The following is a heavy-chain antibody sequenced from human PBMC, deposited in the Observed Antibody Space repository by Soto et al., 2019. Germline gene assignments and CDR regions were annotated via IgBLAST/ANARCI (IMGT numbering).Heavy chain of an antibody. Sequence: SETLSLTCTVSGGSISSSSYYWGWIRQPPGKGLEWIGSIYYSGSTYYNPSLKSRVTISVDTSKNQFSLKLSSVTAADTAVYYCARLLRPGRYGMDVWGQGTTVT. CDR1: GGSISSSSYY. D-gene: IGHD3-10*01. J-gene: IGHJ6*02. V-gene: IGHV4-39*01. CDR3: ARLLRPGRYGMDV. CDR2: IYYSGST.